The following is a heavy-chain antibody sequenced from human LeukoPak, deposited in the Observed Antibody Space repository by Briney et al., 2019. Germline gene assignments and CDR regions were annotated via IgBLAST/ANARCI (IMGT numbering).Heavy chain of an antibody. V-gene: IGHV5-51*01. D-gene: IGHD2/OR15-2a*01. J-gene: IGHJ4*02. CDR1: GYSFTSYW. Sequence: GGSLKISCKGSGYSFTSYWIGWVRQMPGKGLEWMGSIYPGDSDTRYSPSFQGQITISADKSISTAFLQWSSLKASDTAMYYCARRSATIGNKYYFDYWGQGTLVTVSS. CDR2: IYPGDSDT. CDR3: ARRSATIGNKYYFDY.